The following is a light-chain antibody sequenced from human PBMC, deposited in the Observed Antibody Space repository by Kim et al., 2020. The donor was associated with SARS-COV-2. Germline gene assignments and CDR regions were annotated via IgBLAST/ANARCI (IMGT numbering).Light chain of an antibody. CDR1: QGIRND. V-gene: IGKV1-6*01. J-gene: IGKJ1*01. Sequence: ASMGDRDTTTCRPSQGIRNDLSWYKQKPGQAPKVLVYAASSLQPGVPSRFSGSGSDTDFTLTISSLQPEDAATYYCLQDYTYPCTFGQGTKVDIK. CDR2: AAS. CDR3: LQDYTYPCT.